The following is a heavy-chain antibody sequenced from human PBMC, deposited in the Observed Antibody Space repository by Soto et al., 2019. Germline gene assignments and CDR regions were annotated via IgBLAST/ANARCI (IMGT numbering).Heavy chain of an antibody. CDR2: IYSGGST. CDR3: ASGGQLNSLDY. J-gene: IGHJ4*02. D-gene: IGHD6-6*01. Sequence: EVQLVESGGGLVQPGGSLRLSCAVSGFTVSSNYMSWVRQAPGKGLEWVSVIYSGGSTYYADSVKGRFTISRDNSKNTLYLQMNSLSVEDTAGYHCASGGQLNSLDYWGQGTVVTVSS. CDR1: GFTVSSNY. V-gene: IGHV3-66*01.